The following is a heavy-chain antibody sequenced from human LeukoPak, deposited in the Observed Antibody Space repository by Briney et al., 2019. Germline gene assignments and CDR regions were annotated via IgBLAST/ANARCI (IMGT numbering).Heavy chain of an antibody. Sequence: PSETLSLTCAVYGGSFSGYYWSWIRQPPGKGLEWIGEINHSGSTNYNPSLKSRVTISVDTSKNQFSLKLSSVTAADTAVYYWARGRVLRGLNYYYYYGMDVWGQGTTVTVSS. V-gene: IGHV4-34*01. CDR1: GGSFSGYY. D-gene: IGHD4/OR15-4a*01. CDR2: INHSGST. J-gene: IGHJ6*02. CDR3: ARGRVLRGLNYYYYYGMDV.